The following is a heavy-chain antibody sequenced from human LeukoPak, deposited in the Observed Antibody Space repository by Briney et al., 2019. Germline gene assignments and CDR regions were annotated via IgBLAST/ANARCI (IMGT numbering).Heavy chain of an antibody. J-gene: IGHJ3*02. D-gene: IGHD5-12*01. CDR2: ISYDGSNE. CDR3: ARDSGYDFYDAFDI. CDR1: GFTFSGYV. Sequence: GGSLRLSCAASGFTFSGYVMHWVRQAPGKGLEWVAIISYDGSNEYYADSVKGRFTISRDNSKNTLYLQMNSLRAADTAVYYCARDSGYDFYDAFDIWGQGTMVTVSS. V-gene: IGHV3-30*04.